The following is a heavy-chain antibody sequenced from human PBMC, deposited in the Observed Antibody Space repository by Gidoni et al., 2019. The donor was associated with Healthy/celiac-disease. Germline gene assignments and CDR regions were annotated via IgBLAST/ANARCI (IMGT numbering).Heavy chain of an antibody. J-gene: IGHJ4*02. CDR2: ITYSGTT. V-gene: IGHV4-30-4*01. CDR3: ARGARCSGSRCYWIDY. Sequence: QVQLQESGPGLVKPSQTLSLTCTVSSGSISSGDYYWSWIRQPPGKGMEWIGSITYSGTTFYNPSLKSRLTISVDTPKNHFSLKLTSVTAADTAVYYCARGARCSGSRCYWIDYWGQGTLITVSS. CDR1: SGSISSGDYY. D-gene: IGHD2-15*01.